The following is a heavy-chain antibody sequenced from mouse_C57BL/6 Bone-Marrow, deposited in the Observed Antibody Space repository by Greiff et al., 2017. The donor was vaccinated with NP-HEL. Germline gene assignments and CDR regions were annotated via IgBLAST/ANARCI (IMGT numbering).Heavy chain of an antibody. CDR1: GYTFTSYW. J-gene: IGHJ2*01. CDR3: ARGHYGSRYYFDY. CDR2: IHPNSGST. Sequence: VQLQQPGAELVKPGASVKLSCKASGYTFTSYWMHWVKQRPGQGLEWIGMIHPNSGSTNYNEKFKSKATLTVDKSSSTAYMQLSSLTSEDSAVYYCARGHYGSRYYFDYWGQGTTLTVSS. D-gene: IGHD1-1*01. V-gene: IGHV1-64*01.